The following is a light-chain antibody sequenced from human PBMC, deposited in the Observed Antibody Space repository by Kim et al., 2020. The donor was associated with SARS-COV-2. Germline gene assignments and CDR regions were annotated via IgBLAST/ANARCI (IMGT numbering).Light chain of an antibody. J-gene: IGKJ5*01. V-gene: IGKV3-11*01. CDR3: QHRSNWPGT. Sequence: LSPGERAALSCRASQSVGSFLAWYQQIPGQAHRLLIYDASNRAAGIPDRFSGRGSGTDFTLTISSLEPEDFAVYYCQHRSNWPGTFGQGTRLEIK. CDR1: QSVGSF. CDR2: DAS.